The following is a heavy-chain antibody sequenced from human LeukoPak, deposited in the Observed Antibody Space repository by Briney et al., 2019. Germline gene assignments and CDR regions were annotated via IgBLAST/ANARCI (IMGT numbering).Heavy chain of an antibody. CDR2: IYYSGST. J-gene: IGHJ4*02. V-gene: IGHV4-31*03. D-gene: IGHD4-4*01. Sequence: SETLSLTCTVSGGSISSGGYYWSWIRQHPGKGLEWIGYIYYSGSTYYNPSLKSRVTISVDTSKNQFSLKLSSVTAADTAVHYCARVTTVTTWIDYWGQGTLVTVSS. CDR1: GGSISSGGYY. CDR3: ARVTTVTTWIDY.